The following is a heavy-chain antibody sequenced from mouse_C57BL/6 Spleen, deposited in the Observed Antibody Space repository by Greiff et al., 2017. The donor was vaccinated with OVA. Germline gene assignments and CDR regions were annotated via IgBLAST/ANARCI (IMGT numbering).Heavy chain of an antibody. CDR3: TRTYYSNYWFAY. V-gene: IGHV1-15*01. CDR2: IDPETGGT. D-gene: IGHD2-5*01. CDR1: GYTFTDYE. Sequence: VQLQQSGAELVRPGASVTLSCKASGYTFTDYEMHWVKQTPVHGLEWIGAIDPETGGTAYNQKFKGKAILTADRSSSTAYMELRSLTSEDSAVYYCTRTYYSNYWFAYWGQGTLVTVSA. J-gene: IGHJ3*01.